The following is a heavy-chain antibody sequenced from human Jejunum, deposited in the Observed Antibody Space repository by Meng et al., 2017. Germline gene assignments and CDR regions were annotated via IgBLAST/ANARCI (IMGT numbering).Heavy chain of an antibody. Sequence: QVELGHSGAEVKKPGSSVKVSCKAAGGTFTAFAFSWVRQAPGQGLEWMGRINTRTGGTIYTQKFYGRVTMTRDTSISTAYMELSRLRSDDTAVYYCARELISYAFDYWGQGSLVTVSS. CDR2: INTRTGGT. D-gene: IGHD1-26*01. V-gene: IGHV1-2*06. CDR1: GGTFTAFA. CDR3: ARELISYAFDY. J-gene: IGHJ4*02.